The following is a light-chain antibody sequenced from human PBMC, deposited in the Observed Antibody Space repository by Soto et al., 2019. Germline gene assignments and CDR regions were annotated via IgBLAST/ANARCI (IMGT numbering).Light chain of an antibody. CDR2: GAS. CDR3: QQYGNAPIT. CDR1: QTVYGSL. V-gene: IGKV3-20*01. Sequence: ETVLTQSPGTLSLSPGERATLSCRAAQTVYGSLLAWYQQKPGQAPRLLIYGASSRATGIPDRFSGSGSGTDFTLTISRVEPEDFAVYHCQQYGNAPITFGQGTRLEI. J-gene: IGKJ5*01.